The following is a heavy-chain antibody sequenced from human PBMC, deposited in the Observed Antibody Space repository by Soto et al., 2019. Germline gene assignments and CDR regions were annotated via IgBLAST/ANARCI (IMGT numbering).Heavy chain of an antibody. CDR2: IYYSGYT. V-gene: IGHV4-30-4*01. CDR3: ARSGDYVPFDY. D-gene: IGHD4-17*01. CDR1: GGSISSGDYN. J-gene: IGHJ4*02. Sequence: QVQLQESGPGLVKASQTLSLTCPVSGGSISSGDYNWSWIRQPPGKGLEWIGYIYYSGYTYNNPSLTSRVTISVDPSKNQSSLKLSSVTAADTAVYYCARSGDYVPFDYWGQGTLVTVSS.